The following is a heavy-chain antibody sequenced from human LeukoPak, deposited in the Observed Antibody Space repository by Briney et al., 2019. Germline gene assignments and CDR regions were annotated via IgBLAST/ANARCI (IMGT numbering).Heavy chain of an antibody. V-gene: IGHV4-61*02. D-gene: IGHD3-10*01. CDR1: GGSISSGNYY. CDR2: ISTTGST. J-gene: IGHJ4*02. CDR3: ASHQYGSGSYYHDY. Sequence: SETLSLTCTVSGGSISSGNYYWSWIRQPAGKGLEWIGRISTTGSTDYDPSLKSRLIISIDTSKSQFSLRLSSATAADTAVYYCASHQYGSGSYYHDYWGQGTLVTVSS.